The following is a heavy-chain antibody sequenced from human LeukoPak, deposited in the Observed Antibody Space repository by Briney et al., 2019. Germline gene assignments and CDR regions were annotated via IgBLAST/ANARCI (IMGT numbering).Heavy chain of an antibody. CDR2: FDPEDGET. V-gene: IGHV1-24*01. D-gene: IGHD6-6*01. CDR1: GYTLTELS. J-gene: IGHJ3*02. Sequence: GASVKVSCKVSGYTLTELSMHWVRQAPGKGLEWMGGFDPEDGETIYAQKFQGRVTMTENTSTDTAYMELSSLRSEDTAVYYCATSSSSFDAFDIWGQGTMVTVSS. CDR3: ATSSSSFDAFDI.